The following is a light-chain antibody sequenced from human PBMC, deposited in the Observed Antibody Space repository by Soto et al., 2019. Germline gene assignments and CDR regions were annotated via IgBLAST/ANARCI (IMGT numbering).Light chain of an antibody. CDR2: AAS. CDR1: QGISSY. V-gene: IGKV1-9*01. Sequence: IQLTQSPSSLSASVGDRVTITCRASQGISSYLAWYQQKPGKAPKLLIYAASTLQSGVPSRFSGSGSWTDFTLTISSLQTEDFATYYCQQLNSYSGTFGPGTKVDIK. CDR3: QQLNSYSGT. J-gene: IGKJ3*01.